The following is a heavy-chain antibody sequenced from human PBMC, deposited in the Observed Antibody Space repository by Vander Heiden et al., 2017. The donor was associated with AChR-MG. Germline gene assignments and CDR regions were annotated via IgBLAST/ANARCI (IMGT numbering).Heavy chain of an antibody. Sequence: QVQLVQSGAEVKKPGASVKVSCTASGYTFTSHRISWVRQAPGQGLEWMGWISAYNGNTNYAQKLQGRITMTTDTSTRTAYMELRSLRSDDTAVYYCARGRGEYSSGWYVYWGQGTLVTVSS. CDR3: ARGRGEYSSGWYVY. CDR1: GYTFTSHR. D-gene: IGHD6-19*01. CDR2: ISAYNGNT. J-gene: IGHJ4*02. V-gene: IGHV1-18*01.